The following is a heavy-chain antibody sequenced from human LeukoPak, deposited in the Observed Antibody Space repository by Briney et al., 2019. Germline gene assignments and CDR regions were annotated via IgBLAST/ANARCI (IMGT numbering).Heavy chain of an antibody. Sequence: ASVKVSCKTSGYTFTGYYMHWVRQAPGQGLEWMGWINPNSGGTNYAQKFQGRVTMTRDTSISTAYMELSRLRSDDTAVYYCARVTGYMIEDYFDYWGQGTLVTVSS. CDR3: ARVTGYMIEDYFDY. D-gene: IGHD3-22*01. CDR2: INPNSGGT. V-gene: IGHV1-2*02. CDR1: GYTFTGYY. J-gene: IGHJ4*02.